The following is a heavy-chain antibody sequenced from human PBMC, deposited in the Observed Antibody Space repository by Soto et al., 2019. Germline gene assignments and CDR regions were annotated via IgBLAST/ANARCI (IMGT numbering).Heavy chain of an antibody. CDR2: ISSTTNYI. CDR3: ARESEDLTSNFDY. CDR1: GFTRYS. Sequence: PGGSLRLSCAASGFTRYSMNWVRQAPGKGLEWVSSISSTTNYIYYGDSMKGRFTISRGNAKNSLYLEMNSLRAEDTAVYYCARESEDLTSNFDYWGQGTLVTVSS. J-gene: IGHJ4*02. V-gene: IGHV3-21*06.